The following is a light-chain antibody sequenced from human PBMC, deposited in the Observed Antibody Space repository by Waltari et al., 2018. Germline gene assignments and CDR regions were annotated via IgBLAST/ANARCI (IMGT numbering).Light chain of an antibody. CDR1: QAIGHNF. V-gene: IGKV3-20*01. Sequence: IVLTQSPDTLSLSPGDRATLSCRASQAIGHNFLVWYQQKPGQAPRLLIHGASRRATGVPDRFSGSGSGTDFALTISRLEVEDFAVYYCEQNDGSVLTFGGGTKLEIK. CDR3: EQNDGSVLT. J-gene: IGKJ4*01. CDR2: GAS.